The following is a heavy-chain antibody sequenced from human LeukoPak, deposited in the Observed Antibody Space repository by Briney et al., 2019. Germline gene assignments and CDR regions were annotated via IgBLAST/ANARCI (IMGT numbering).Heavy chain of an antibody. CDR1: GFTFSSYA. D-gene: IGHD3-10*01. J-gene: IGHJ6*04. CDR3: AKWYGSGSYSPRGMDV. V-gene: IGHV3-23*01. CDR2: ISGSGGST. Sequence: GGSLRPSCAASGFTFSSYAMSWVRQAPGKGLEWVSAISGSGGSTYYADSVKGRFTISRDNSKNTLYLQMNSLRAEDTAVYYCAKWYGSGSYSPRGMDVWGKGTTVTVSS.